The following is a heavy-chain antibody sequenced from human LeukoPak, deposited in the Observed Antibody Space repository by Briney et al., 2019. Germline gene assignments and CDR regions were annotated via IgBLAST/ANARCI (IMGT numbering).Heavy chain of an antibody. CDR3: ARGRDGYNLRY. CDR1: RFTFSSYS. D-gene: IGHD5-24*01. V-gene: IGHV3-21*01. CDR2: ISSSSSYI. Sequence: GGSLRLSCAASRFTFSSYSMNWVRQAPGKGLEWVSSISSSSSYIYYADSVKGRFTISRDNAKNSLYLQMNSLRAEDTAVYYCARGRDGYNLRYWGQGTLVTVSS. J-gene: IGHJ4*02.